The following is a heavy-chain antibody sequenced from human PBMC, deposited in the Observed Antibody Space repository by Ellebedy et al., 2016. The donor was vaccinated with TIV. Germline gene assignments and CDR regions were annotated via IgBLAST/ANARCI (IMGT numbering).Heavy chain of an antibody. CDR1: GFTFSDYY. CDR2: ISSCGSTI. V-gene: IGHV3-11*01. J-gene: IGHJ4*02. Sequence: GESLKISCAASGFTFSDYYMSWIRQAPGKGLEGVSYISSCGSTIYYADSVKGRFTISRDNAKNSLYLQMNSRRAEDTAVYYCARESIAAAGTRIDYWGQGTLVTVSS. CDR3: ARESIAAAGTRIDY. D-gene: IGHD6-13*01.